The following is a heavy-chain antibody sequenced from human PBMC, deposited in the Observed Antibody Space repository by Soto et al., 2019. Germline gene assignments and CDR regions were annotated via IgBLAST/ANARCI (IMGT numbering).Heavy chain of an antibody. CDR3: ARAVAVPADFDY. V-gene: IGHV1-3*05. CDR1: GYTFTSYA. CDR2: FNAGNGNT. Sequence: QVQLVQSGAEEKKPGASVKVSCKASGYTFTSYAMHWVRQAPGQGLEWMGWFNAGNGNTKYSQKFQGRVTITRDTSASTAYMELSSRRSEDTAVYYCARAVAVPADFDYWGQGTLVTVSS. J-gene: IGHJ4*02. D-gene: IGHD6-19*01.